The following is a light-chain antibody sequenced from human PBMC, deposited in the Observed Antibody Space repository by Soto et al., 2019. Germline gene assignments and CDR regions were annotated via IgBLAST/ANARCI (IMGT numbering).Light chain of an antibody. Sequence: QSALTQPASVSGSPGQSITISCTGTSSDVGYYNYVSWYQQHPGKAPKVLIYEVRNRPSGASSRFSGAKSGNTPFLTISGLQPADEADYYCSSYTRSSSVLFGGGTKLTVL. V-gene: IGLV2-14*01. J-gene: IGLJ2*01. CDR1: SSDVGYYNY. CDR3: SSYTRSSSVL. CDR2: EVR.